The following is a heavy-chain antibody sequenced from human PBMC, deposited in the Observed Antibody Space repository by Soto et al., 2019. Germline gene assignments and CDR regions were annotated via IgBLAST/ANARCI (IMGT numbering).Heavy chain of an antibody. D-gene: IGHD6-13*01. J-gene: IGHJ4*02. CDR2: VYRTGST. Sequence: QVQLQESGPGLVKPSGTLSLTCAVSGGSISTSNWWSWVRQPPGKGLEWIGEVYRTGSTNYNPSLESRLTIPVDKSKNQFPLKLTSVTAADTAVYYCARARATIAAAAIFDCWGQGTLVTVSS. CDR1: GGSISTSNW. V-gene: IGHV4-4*02. CDR3: ARARATIAAAAIFDC.